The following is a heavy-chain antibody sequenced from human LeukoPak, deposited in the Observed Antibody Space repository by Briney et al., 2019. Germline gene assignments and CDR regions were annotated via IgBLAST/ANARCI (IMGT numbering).Heavy chain of an antibody. V-gene: IGHV4-31*03. CDR2: IYYSGST. Sequence: PSQTLSLTCTVSGGSISSGGYYWSWIRQHPGKGLEWIGYIYYSGSTYYNPSLKSRVTISVDTSKNQFYLKLSSVTAADTAVYYCARRGSPGLLTGKYYYYYMDVWGKGTTGTVSS. D-gene: IGHD1-14*01. J-gene: IGHJ6*03. CDR1: GGSISSGGYY. CDR3: ARRGSPGLLTGKYYYYYMDV.